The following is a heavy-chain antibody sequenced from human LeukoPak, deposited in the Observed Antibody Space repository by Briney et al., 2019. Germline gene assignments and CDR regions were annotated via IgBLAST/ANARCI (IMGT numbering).Heavy chain of an antibody. CDR1: GDSVSSNSAA. Sequence: SQTLSLTCAISGDSVSSNSAAWNWIRQSPSRGLEWLGRTYYKSKWYNDYAASVESRITINPDTSKNQFSLQLNSVTPEDTAVYYCARVPVGSTQRYFDYWGQGTLVTVSS. CDR3: ARVPVGSTQRYFDY. J-gene: IGHJ4*02. D-gene: IGHD1-26*01. V-gene: IGHV6-1*01. CDR2: TYYKSKWYN.